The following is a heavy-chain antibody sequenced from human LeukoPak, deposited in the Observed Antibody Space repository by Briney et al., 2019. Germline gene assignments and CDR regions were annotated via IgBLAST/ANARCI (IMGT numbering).Heavy chain of an antibody. J-gene: IGHJ4*02. Sequence: PSETLSLTCTISRGSISTYYWSWIRQTPGTTIEWIGNIHYTGRTRYNPSLESRVTMSLDTPKNEFSLRLTSMTAADSAVYYCARGRPDPQNSDYWDYWGQGILVTVSS. CDR1: RGSISTYY. CDR3: ARGRPDPQNSDYWDY. D-gene: IGHD3-22*01. V-gene: IGHV4-59*13. CDR2: IHYTGRT.